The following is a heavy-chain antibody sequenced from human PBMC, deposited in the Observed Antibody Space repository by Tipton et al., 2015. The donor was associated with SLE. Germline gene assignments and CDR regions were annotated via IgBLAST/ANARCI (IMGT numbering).Heavy chain of an antibody. CDR2: INHSGST. J-gene: IGHJ6*03. CDR3: ARLPVVYYYYMDV. Sequence: TLSLTCTVSGGSISNYYWSWIRQPPGKGLEWIGEINHSGSTNYNPSLKSRVTISVDTSKNQFSLKLSSVTAADTAVYYCARLPVVYYYYMDVWGKGTTVTVSS. V-gene: IGHV4-34*01. CDR1: GGSISNYY. D-gene: IGHD4-23*01.